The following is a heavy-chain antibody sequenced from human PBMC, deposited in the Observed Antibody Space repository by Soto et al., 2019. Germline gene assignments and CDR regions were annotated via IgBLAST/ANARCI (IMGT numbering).Heavy chain of an antibody. V-gene: IGHV3-23*01. CDR1: GFTVSSNY. CDR3: AKARAQYYDFWSGYPVDY. D-gene: IGHD3-3*01. J-gene: IGHJ4*02. Sequence: GGSLRLSCAASGFTVSSNYMSWVRQAPGKGLELVSAISGSGGSTYYADSVKGRFTISRDNSKNTLYLQMNSLRAEDTAVYYCAKARAQYYDFWSGYPVDYWGQGTLVTVSS. CDR2: ISGSGGST.